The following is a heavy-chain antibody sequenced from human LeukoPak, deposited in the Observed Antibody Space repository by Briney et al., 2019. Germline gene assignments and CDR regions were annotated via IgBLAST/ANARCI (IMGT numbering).Heavy chain of an antibody. CDR2: IDPYDSDP. V-gene: IGHV5-51*01. CDR3: ARQTATINYFDY. D-gene: IGHD5-24*01. CDR1: GYSFATNW. Sequence: PGESLKISCKCSGYSFATNWIGWVRQMPGKGLELMGIIDPYDSDPRYSPSFQGQVTISADKSISTAYLQWSSLKASDTAMYYCARQTATINYFDYWGQGTLVTVSS. J-gene: IGHJ4*02.